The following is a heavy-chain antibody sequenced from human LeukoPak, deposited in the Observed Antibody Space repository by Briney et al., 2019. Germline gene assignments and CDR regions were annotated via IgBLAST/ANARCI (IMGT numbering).Heavy chain of an antibody. CDR3: AKDLYCSSTSCPPDAFDI. V-gene: IGHV3-30*02. CDR2: MRSDGSGK. J-gene: IGHJ3*02. D-gene: IGHD2-2*01. Sequence: GGSLRFSCAASGFPFSNYGMHWVRQAPGKGLEWVAFMRSDGSGKYYADSVKGRFTISRDNPKNTLFLQMNRLRPEDTAVYYCAKDLYCSSTSCPPDAFDIWGQGTMVTVSS. CDR1: GFPFSNYG.